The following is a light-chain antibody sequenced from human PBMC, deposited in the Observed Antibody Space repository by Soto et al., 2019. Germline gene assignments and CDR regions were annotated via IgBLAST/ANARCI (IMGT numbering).Light chain of an antibody. CDR3: QQRYRWPET. Sequence: EIVLTQSPATLSLSPGERATLSCRASQSVSSYLAWYQQKPGQSPSLLIYDASNRTTGIPARFSGSGSGTYFTLSISSLEPEDFAVYYCQQRYRWPETFGQGTKV. CDR2: DAS. CDR1: QSVSSY. V-gene: IGKV3-11*01. J-gene: IGKJ1*01.